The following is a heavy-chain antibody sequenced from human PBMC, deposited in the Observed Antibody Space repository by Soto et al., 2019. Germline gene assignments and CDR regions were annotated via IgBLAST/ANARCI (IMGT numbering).Heavy chain of an antibody. D-gene: IGHD3-22*01. J-gene: IGHJ4*02. CDR1: GGSISSGGYS. CDR3: ARVRPYYYDSSGKSMGYYFDY. V-gene: IGHV4-30-2*01. Sequence: PSETLSLTCAVSGGSISSGGYSWSWIRQPPGKGLEWIGYIYHSGSTYYNPSLKSRVTISVDRSKNQFSLKLSSVTAADTAVYYCARVRPYYYDSSGKSMGYYFDYWGQGTLVTVSS. CDR2: IYHSGST.